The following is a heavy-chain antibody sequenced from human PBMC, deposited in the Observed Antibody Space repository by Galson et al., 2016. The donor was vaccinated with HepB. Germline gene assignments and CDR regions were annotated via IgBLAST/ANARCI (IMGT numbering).Heavy chain of an antibody. J-gene: IGHJ4*02. CDR2: IWYDGSNK. CDR1: GFTFSSYG. CDR3: VKGEYGQRFLEWLAPLDY. V-gene: IGHV3-33*06. D-gene: IGHD3-3*01. Sequence: SLRLSCAASGFTFSSYGMHWVRQAPGKGLEWVAIIWYDGSNKYYADSVKGRFTISRDNSKSTLYLQMNSLRVEDTAVYYCVKGEYGQRFLEWLAPLDYWGQGALVTVSS.